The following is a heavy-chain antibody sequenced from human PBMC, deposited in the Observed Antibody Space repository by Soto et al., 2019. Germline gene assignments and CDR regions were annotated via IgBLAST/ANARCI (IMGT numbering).Heavy chain of an antibody. Sequence: ASVKVSCKSSGYAFINYFVHWVRQAPGQGLEWMGIINPSGGSTSYAQKFQGRVTMTRDTSTSTVYMELSSLRSEDTAVYYCARVRRSSGYYYGYWGQGTPVTVSS. CDR1: GYAFINYF. V-gene: IGHV1-46*01. CDR2: INPSGGST. CDR3: ARVRRSSGYYYGY. J-gene: IGHJ4*02. D-gene: IGHD3-22*01.